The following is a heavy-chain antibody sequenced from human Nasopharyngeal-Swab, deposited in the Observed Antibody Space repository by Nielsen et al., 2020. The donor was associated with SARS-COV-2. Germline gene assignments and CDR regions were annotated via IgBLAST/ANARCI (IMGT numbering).Heavy chain of an antibody. CDR3: ARTPPGDYDSSGYYDY. CDR1: GFSLSTSGMR. V-gene: IGHV2-70*04. D-gene: IGHD3-22*01. CDR2: IDWDDDK. Sequence: SGPTLVKPTQTLTLTCTFSGFSLSTSGMRVSWIRQPPGKALEWLARIDWDDDKFYSTSLKTRLTISKDTSKNQVVLTMTNMDPVDTATYYCARTPPGDYDSSGYYDYWGQGTLVTVSS. J-gene: IGHJ4*02.